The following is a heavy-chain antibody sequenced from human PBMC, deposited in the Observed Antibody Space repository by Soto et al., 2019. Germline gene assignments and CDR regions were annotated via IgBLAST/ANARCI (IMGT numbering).Heavy chain of an antibody. CDR3: ARESRGNSRAFDI. D-gene: IGHD1-1*01. CDR2: IIPIFGTA. J-gene: IGHJ3*02. V-gene: IGHV1-69*06. CDR1: GVTFSSYA. Sequence: ASVKVCCKASGVTFSSYAISWVLQAPGQGLEWMGGIIPIFGTANYAQKFQGRVTITADKSTSTAYMELSSLRSEDTAVYYCARESRGNSRAFDIWGQGTMVTVSS.